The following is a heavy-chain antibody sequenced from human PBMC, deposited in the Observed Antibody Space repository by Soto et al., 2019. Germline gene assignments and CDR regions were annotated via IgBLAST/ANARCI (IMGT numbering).Heavy chain of an antibody. CDR2: ISGSGGST. Sequence: PGGSLRLSCAASGFTFSSYAMSWVRQAPGKGLEWVSAISGSGGSTYYADSVKGRFTISRDNSKNTLYLQMNSLRAEDTAVYYCAKDRVLCSGGSCYGINSFDYWGQGTLVTVSS. J-gene: IGHJ4*02. D-gene: IGHD2-15*01. CDR1: GFTFSSYA. V-gene: IGHV3-23*01. CDR3: AKDRVLCSGGSCYGINSFDY.